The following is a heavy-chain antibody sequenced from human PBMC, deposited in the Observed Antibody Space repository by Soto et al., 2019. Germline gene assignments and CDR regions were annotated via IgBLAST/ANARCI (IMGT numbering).Heavy chain of an antibody. CDR2: IYYSGST. J-gene: IGHJ4*02. Sequence: SETLSLTCTVSGGSISSYYWSWIRQPPGKGLEWIGYIYYSGSTNYNPSLKSRVTISVDTSKNQFSLKLSSVTAADTAVYYCARWRSSWPYLDYRGKGTLVTVSS. CDR1: GGSISSYY. V-gene: IGHV4-59*01. D-gene: IGHD6-13*01. CDR3: ARWRSSWPYLDY.